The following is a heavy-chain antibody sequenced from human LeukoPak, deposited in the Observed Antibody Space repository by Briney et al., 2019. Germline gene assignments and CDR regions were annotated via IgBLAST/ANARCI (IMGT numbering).Heavy chain of an antibody. Sequence: SETLSLTCTVSGGSLTSTSHYWDWVRQPPGKGLEWLGSIYSSGSTYYNPSLKSRVTVSFDTSKNQFSLSLTSVTAADTAVYYCTKRRGYSFGFDYYYMDVWGKGTTVSISS. CDR2: IYSSGST. CDR3: TKRRGYSFGFDYYYMDV. D-gene: IGHD5-18*01. J-gene: IGHJ6*03. CDR1: GGSLTSTSHY. V-gene: IGHV4-39*01.